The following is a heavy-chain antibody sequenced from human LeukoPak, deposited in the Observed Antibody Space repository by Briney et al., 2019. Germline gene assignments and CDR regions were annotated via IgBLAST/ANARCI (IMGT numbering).Heavy chain of an antibody. CDR3: ASTYYDFWSGYSPNAFDI. V-gene: IGHV1-18*01. CDR1: GGTFSSYA. D-gene: IGHD3-3*01. J-gene: IGHJ3*02. CDR2: ISAYNGNT. Sequence: ASVKVSCKASGGTFSSYAISWVRQAPGQGLEWMGWISAYNGNTNYAQKLQGRVTMTTDTSTSTAYMELRSLRSDDTAVYYCASTYYDFWSGYSPNAFDIWGQGTMVTVSS.